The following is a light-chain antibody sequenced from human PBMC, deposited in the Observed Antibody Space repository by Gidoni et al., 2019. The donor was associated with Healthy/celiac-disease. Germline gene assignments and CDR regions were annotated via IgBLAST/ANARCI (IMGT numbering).Light chain of an antibody. V-gene: IGKV3-20*01. J-gene: IGKJ1*01. CDR1: QSVSSSY. CDR2: GAS. CDR3: QQYGSSPWT. Sequence: ILLPQSPGTPSLSPGERATPSCRASQSVSSSYLAWYQQKPGQAPRLLIYGASSRATGIPDRFSGSGSGTDFTLTISRLEPEDFAVYYCQQYGSSPWTFGQGTKVEIK.